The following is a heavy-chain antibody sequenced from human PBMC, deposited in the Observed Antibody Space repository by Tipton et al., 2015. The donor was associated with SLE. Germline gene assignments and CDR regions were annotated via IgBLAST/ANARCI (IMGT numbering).Heavy chain of an antibody. V-gene: IGHV3-48*03. Sequence: GSLRLSCAASGFTFSNYEINWVRQAPGKGLEWVSYISSGGGSIYYADSVKGRFTVSRDNAKNSLYLQMNSLRDEDTAVYYCARSPRSSTSRLGYWYFDLWGRGTLVTVSS. CDR1: GFTFSNYE. CDR3: ARSPRSSTSRLGYWYFDL. J-gene: IGHJ2*01. D-gene: IGHD2-2*01. CDR2: ISSGGGSI.